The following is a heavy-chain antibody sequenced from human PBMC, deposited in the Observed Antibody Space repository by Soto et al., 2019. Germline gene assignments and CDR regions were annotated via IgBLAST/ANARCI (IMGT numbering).Heavy chain of an antibody. CDR1: GFTFSSYW. V-gene: IGHV3-7*01. Sequence: EVQLVESGGGLVQPGGSLRLSCAASGFTFSSYWMSWVRQAPGKGLEWVANIKQDGSEKYYVESVKGRFTISRDNAKNSLYLLINSLRAEDAAVYYCARSLYCSGGSCYAGVGAFDIWGQGSMVTVSS. J-gene: IGHJ3*02. CDR3: ARSLYCSGGSCYAGVGAFDI. D-gene: IGHD2-15*01. CDR2: IKQDGSEK.